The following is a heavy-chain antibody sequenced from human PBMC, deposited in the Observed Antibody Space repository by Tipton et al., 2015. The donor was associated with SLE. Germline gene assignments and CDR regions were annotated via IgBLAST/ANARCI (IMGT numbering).Heavy chain of an antibody. V-gene: IGHV3-49*04. D-gene: IGHD6-13*01. Sequence: SLRLSCTASGFTFGDYAMSWVRQAPGKGLEWVGFIRSKAYGGTTEYAASVKGRFTISRDDSKSIAYLQMNSLKTEDTAVYYCARPLYSSSWYNWFDPWGQGTLVIVSS. CDR2: IRSKAYGGTT. J-gene: IGHJ5*02. CDR3: ARPLYSSSWYNWFDP. CDR1: GFTFGDYA.